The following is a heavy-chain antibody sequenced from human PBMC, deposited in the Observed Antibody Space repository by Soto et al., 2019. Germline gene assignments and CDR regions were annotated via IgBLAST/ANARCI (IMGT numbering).Heavy chain of an antibody. V-gene: IGHV5-10-1*01. CDR1: GCXSPSYL. CDR3: ARDALTATDLLGYFDY. J-gene: IGHJ4*02. Sequence: EXLEISCKRSGCXSPSYLVVWVRQMPGKGLELIGRIDPSDSYTNYSPSFQCQVIISIETSKNHFSRKLYSVSAADPAFYYFARDALTATDLLGYFDYWGQGALGTVSS. CDR2: IDPSDSYT. D-gene: IGHD2-21*02.